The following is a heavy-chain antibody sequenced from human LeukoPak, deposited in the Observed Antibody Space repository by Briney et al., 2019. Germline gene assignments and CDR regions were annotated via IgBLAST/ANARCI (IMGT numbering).Heavy chain of an antibody. J-gene: IGHJ5*02. Sequence: PSETLSLTCAVYGGSFSGYYWSWIRQPPGKGLEWIGEINHSGSTNYNPSLKSRVTISVDTSKNQFSLKLSSVTAADTAVYYCARAGDCSSTSCNSWFDLWGQGTLVTVSS. CDR1: GGSFSGYY. V-gene: IGHV4-34*01. D-gene: IGHD2-2*01. CDR3: ARAGDCSSTSCNSWFDL. CDR2: INHSGST.